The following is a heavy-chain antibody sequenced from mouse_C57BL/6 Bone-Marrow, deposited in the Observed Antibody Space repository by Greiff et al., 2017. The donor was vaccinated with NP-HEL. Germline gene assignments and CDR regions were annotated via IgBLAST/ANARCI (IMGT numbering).Heavy chain of an antibody. J-gene: IGHJ4*01. D-gene: IGHD2-1*01. CDR3: ARTTMAYRDYAMDY. Sequence: VQLQQSVAELVRPGASVKLSCTASGFNIKNTYMHWVKQRPEQGLEWIGRIGPANGNTKYAPKVQGQATITSDTSSNTAYLQLSSLTSEDTAIYYCARTTMAYRDYAMDYWGQGTSVTVSS. V-gene: IGHV14-3*01. CDR2: IGPANGNT. CDR1: GFNIKNTY.